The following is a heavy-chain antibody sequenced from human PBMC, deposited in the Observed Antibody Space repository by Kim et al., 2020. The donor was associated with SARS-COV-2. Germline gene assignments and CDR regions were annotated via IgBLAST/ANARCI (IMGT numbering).Heavy chain of an antibody. CDR2: ISGSGGST. CDR1: GFTFSSYA. V-gene: IGHV3-23*01. J-gene: IGHJ3*02. CDR3: AKAWSITGTPYAFDI. D-gene: IGHD1-20*01. Sequence: GGSLRLSCAASGFTFSSYAMSWVRQAPGKGLEWVSAISGSGGSTYYADAVKGRFTISRDNSKNTLYLQMNSLRAEDTAVYYCAKAWSITGTPYAFDIWGQETMVTVSS.